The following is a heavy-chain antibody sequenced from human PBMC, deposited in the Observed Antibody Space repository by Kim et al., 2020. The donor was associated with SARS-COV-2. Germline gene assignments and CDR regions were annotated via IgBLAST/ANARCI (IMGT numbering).Heavy chain of an antibody. Sequence: YADTVKGRLTISRDNSKNTLYLQMNSLRAEDTAVYYCAKDIGYDSSVDYWGQGTLVTVSS. J-gene: IGHJ4*02. D-gene: IGHD3-22*01. V-gene: IGHV3-33*06. CDR3: AKDIGYDSSVDY.